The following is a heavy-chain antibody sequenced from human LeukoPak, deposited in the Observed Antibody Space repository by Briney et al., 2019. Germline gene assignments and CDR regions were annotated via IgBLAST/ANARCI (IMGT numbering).Heavy chain of an antibody. CDR3: ARDRRGSGYDPGVWFDP. Sequence: ASVKVSCKASGYTFTSYGISWVRQAPGQGLELMGWISAYNGNTNYAQKLQGRGTMTTDTSTSTAYMELRSLRSDDTAVYYCARDRRGSGYDPGVWFDPWGQGTLVTVSS. D-gene: IGHD5-12*01. CDR1: GYTFTSYG. J-gene: IGHJ5*02. CDR2: ISAYNGNT. V-gene: IGHV1-18*01.